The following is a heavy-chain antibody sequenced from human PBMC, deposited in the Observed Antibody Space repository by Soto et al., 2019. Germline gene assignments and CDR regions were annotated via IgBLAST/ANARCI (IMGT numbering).Heavy chain of an antibody. J-gene: IGHJ4*02. CDR1: GGSVSSGSYY. V-gene: IGHV4-61*01. CDR3: ARGYSSGYYYDMYYFDY. CDR2: IYYSGST. D-gene: IGHD3-22*01. Sequence: PSETLSLTCTVSGGSVSSGSYYWSWIRQPPGKGLEWIGYIYYSGSTNYNPSLKSRVTISVDTSKNQFSLKLSSVTAADTAVYYCARGYSSGYYYDMYYFDYWGQGTLVTVSS.